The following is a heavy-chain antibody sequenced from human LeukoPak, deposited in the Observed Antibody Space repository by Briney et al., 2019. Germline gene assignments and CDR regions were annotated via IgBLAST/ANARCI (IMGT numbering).Heavy chain of an antibody. CDR1: GFTVSSHW. CDR2: ISYDGSNK. Sequence: GESLRLSCAASGFTVSSHWMHWVRQAPGKGLEWVAVISYDGSNKYYADSVKGRFTISRDNSRNTLYLQMNSLRAEDTAVYYCARDPTLYGDYEYYFDYWGQGTLVTVSS. V-gene: IGHV3-30-3*01. J-gene: IGHJ4*02. D-gene: IGHD4-17*01. CDR3: ARDPTLYGDYEYYFDY.